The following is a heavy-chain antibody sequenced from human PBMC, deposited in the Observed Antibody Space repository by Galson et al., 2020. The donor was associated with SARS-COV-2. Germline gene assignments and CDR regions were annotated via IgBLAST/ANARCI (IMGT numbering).Heavy chain of an antibody. V-gene: IGHV2-70*11. CDR3: ARNAWSYAATGY. J-gene: IGHJ4*02. Sequence: LVHPTQTLTHTYTFPCFSLSTSGMCVSWIRQPPEKALEWLARFAWDDDKYYSTSLKTSLTIRKDTSKNQVVLTMTNMDPVDTATYYCARNAWSYAATGYWGQGTLVTVSS. D-gene: IGHD2-15*01. CDR2: FAWDDDK. CDR1: CFSLSTSGMC.